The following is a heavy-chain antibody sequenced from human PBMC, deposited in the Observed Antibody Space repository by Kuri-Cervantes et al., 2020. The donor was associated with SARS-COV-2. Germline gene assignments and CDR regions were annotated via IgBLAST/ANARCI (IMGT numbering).Heavy chain of an antibody. Sequence: GGSLRLSCAASGFTFDDYAMHWVRQAPGKGLEWVSAISGTGGSTYYADSVKGRFTISRDNSKHTLYLQMNSLRAEDTAICYCANQAPQYGDYYGMDVWGQGTTVTVSS. CDR3: ANQAPQYGDYYGMDV. D-gene: IGHD4-17*01. J-gene: IGHJ6*02. V-gene: IGHV3-23*01. CDR2: ISGTGGST. CDR1: GFTFDDYA.